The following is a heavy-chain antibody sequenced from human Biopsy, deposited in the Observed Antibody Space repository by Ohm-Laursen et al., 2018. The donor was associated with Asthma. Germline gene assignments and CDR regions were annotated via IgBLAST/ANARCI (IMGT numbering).Heavy chain of an antibody. D-gene: IGHD3-10*01. V-gene: IGHV1-18*01. J-gene: IGHJ6*02. Sequence: SVKVSCKASGHTFNSAGITWVRQAPGQGLEWMGWISVYNGNTKVAQKLQDRVTMITDTSTSTAYMELRSLRSGDTAVYFCARAVDYSHYYGIDVWGQGTTVTVS. CDR3: ARAVDYSHYYGIDV. CDR1: GHTFNSAG. CDR2: ISVYNGNT.